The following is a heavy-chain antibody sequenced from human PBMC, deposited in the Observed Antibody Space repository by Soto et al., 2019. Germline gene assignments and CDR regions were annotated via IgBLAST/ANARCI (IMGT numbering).Heavy chain of an antibody. CDR3: AKRKSSGWFYYYYGMDV. V-gene: IGHV3-23*04. D-gene: IGHD6-19*01. CDR1: GFTVSSYD. J-gene: IGHJ6*02. Sequence: EVQLVESGGGLVQPGGSLRLSCAASGFTVSSYDMHWVRQVTGKGLEWVSAISGSGGSTYYADSVKGRFTISRDNSKNTLYLQMNSLRAEDTAVYYCAKRKSSGWFYYYYGMDVWGQGTTVTVSS. CDR2: ISGSGGST.